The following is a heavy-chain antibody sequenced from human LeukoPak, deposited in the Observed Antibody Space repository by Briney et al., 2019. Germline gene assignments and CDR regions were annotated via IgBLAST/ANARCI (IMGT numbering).Heavy chain of an antibody. CDR2: INEDGSEK. Sequence: GGSLRLSCAVPGFTFSSYWMSWVRQAPGKGLECVANINEDGSEKYYVDSVKGRFSISRGNAKNSLYLQMNSLRAEDTAVYYCATTTHFDYWGQGILVTVSS. V-gene: IGHV3-7*01. CDR1: GFTFSSYW. J-gene: IGHJ4*02. CDR3: ATTTHFDY. D-gene: IGHD1-14*01.